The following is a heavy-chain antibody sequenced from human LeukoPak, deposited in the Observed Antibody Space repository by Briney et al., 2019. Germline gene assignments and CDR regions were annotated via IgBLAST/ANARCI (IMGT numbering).Heavy chain of an antibody. CDR2: IIPILGIA. D-gene: IGHD3-22*01. V-gene: IGHV1-69*04. CDR1: GGTFSSYA. Sequence: SVKVSCKASGGTFSSYAISWVRQAPGQGLEWMGRIIPILGIANYAQKFQGRVTITADKSTSTAYMELRSLRSDDTAVYYCARDYYDSSAADYWGQGTLVTVSS. J-gene: IGHJ4*02. CDR3: ARDYYDSSAADY.